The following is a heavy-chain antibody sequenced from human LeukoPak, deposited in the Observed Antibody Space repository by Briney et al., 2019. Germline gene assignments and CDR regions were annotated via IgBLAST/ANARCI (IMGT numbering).Heavy chain of an antibody. D-gene: IGHD6-19*01. CDR3: ARVRIAVAGTAFFDS. Sequence: PGGSLRLSCAASGFPLSSYAMSWVRQGPGKGLEWVAATSSSDPGTYHADSVRGRFTISRDNSKNTLYLQMNRLRVEDAAVYYCARVRIAVAGTAFFDSWGQGTLVTVSS. J-gene: IGHJ4*02. CDR2: TSSSDPGT. CDR1: GFPLSSYA. V-gene: IGHV3-23*01.